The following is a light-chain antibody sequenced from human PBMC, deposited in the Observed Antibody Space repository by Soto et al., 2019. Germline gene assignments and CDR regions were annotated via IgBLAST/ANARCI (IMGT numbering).Light chain of an antibody. J-gene: IGKJ5*01. V-gene: IGKV1-39*01. CDR2: TAS. CDR1: QSINSN. CDR3: QQGYTNPIT. Sequence: DIQMTQSPSSLSASVGDRVTITCRASQSINSNLIWYQQKPGEAPKPLIYTASSLYSGVPSRFSGSGSGTDFTLTITSLQPEDFATYYCQQGYTNPITFGQGTRLE.